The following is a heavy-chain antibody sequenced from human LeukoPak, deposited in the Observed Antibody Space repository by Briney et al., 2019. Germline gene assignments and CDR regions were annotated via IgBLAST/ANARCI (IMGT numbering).Heavy chain of an antibody. J-gene: IGHJ4*02. D-gene: IGHD3-22*01. CDR3: AKGYDSSGYYLDY. CDR2: MRSDGSTK. V-gene: IGHV3-30*02. CDR1: GFSFSSYG. Sequence: PGGSLRLPCAASGFSFSSYGMHWVRQAPGKGLEWVAYMRSDGSTKYYADSVKGRFTISRDNSKKTLYLQMNSLRPEDTAVYYCAKGYDSSGYYLDYWGEGTLVTVSP.